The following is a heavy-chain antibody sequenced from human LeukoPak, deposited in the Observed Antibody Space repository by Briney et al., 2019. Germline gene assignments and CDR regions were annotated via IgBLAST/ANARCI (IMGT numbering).Heavy chain of an antibody. Sequence: GGSLRLSCAASGFTFSSYDMHWVRQATGKGLEWASAIGTAGDTYYPGSVKGRFTISRENAKNSLYLQMNSLRAGDTAVYYCARSEYSSGYQYFQHWGQGTLVTVSS. CDR2: IGTAGDT. D-gene: IGHD6-25*01. CDR3: ARSEYSSGYQYFQH. CDR1: GFTFSSYD. J-gene: IGHJ1*01. V-gene: IGHV3-13*04.